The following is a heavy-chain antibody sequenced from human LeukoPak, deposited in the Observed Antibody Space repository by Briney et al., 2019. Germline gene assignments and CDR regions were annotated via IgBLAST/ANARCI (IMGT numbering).Heavy chain of an antibody. J-gene: IGHJ4*02. CDR1: GGSIRSSSYY. Sequence: PSETLSLTCTVSGGSIRSSSYYWGCIRQPPVKRLEWVGRIYYIGSTYYNPSLKRRVTISVDTSKNQFSLKLSSVTAADTAVYYCARDLHETGRLSVNLLHHDFWSGYPRPFDYWGQGNLVTVSS. V-gene: IGHV4-39*07. CDR2: IYYIGST. CDR3: ARDLHETGRLSVNLLHHDFWSGYPRPFDY. D-gene: IGHD3-3*01.